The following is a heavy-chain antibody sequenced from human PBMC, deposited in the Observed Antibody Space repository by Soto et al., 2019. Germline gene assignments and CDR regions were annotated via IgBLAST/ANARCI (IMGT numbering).Heavy chain of an antibody. J-gene: IGHJ5*02. CDR2: ITTSSAYI. CDR3: VRSGTARLLRHSWFDT. D-gene: IGHD2-21*01. CDR1: GFTFNTYD. Sequence: EVQLVESGGGLVKPGGSLRLSCAASGFTFNTYDMNWVRQAPGKGLEWVSSITTSSAYIYYAASLKGRITISRDNAKNSLFLQMTSLRAEATAVYYCVRSGTARLLRHSWFDTWGQGTLVTVSS. V-gene: IGHV3-21*01.